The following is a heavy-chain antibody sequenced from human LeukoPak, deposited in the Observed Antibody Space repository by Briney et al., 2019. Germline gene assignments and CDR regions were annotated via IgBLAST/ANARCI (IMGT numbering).Heavy chain of an antibody. CDR3: ARFRITMLRGVIYYYYGMDV. J-gene: IGHJ6*02. CDR1: GASFSGYY. CDR2: IYYSGNT. V-gene: IGHV4-59*06. D-gene: IGHD3-10*01. Sequence: SETLSLTCAVYGASFSGYYWSWIRQPAGKGLEWIGYIYYSGNTYYNPSLKSRVTISVDTSKNQFSLRLSSVTAADTAVYYCARFRITMLRGVIYYYYGMDVWGQGTTVTVSS.